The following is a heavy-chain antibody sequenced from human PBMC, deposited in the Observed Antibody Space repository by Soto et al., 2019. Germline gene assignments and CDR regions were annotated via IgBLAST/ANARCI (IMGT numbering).Heavy chain of an antibody. CDR1: GYSFTSYW. CDR2: IDPSDSYT. Sequence: GESLKISCKGSGYSFTSYWISWVRQMPGKGLEWMGRIDPSDSYTNYSPSFQGHVTISADKSISTAYLQWSSLKASDTAMYYCTRRAKESGYSYGLDYWGQGTLVTVSS. V-gene: IGHV5-10-1*01. J-gene: IGHJ4*02. CDR3: TRRAKESGYSYGLDY. D-gene: IGHD5-18*01.